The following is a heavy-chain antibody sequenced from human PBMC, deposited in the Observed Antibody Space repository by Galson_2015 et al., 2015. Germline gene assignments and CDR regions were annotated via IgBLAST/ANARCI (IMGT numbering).Heavy chain of an antibody. CDR1: GFILNHYP. CDR3: ARRVEGSFEF. V-gene: IGHV3-23*01. J-gene: IGHJ3*01. Sequence: SLRLSCAASGFILNHYPMSWVRQAPGKGLEWVSDITSDFTTYYGDSVKGRFTISRDNSAKTVSLQMTSLTADDAAVYYCARRVEGSFEFWGQGTMVTVSP. CDR2: ITSDFTT.